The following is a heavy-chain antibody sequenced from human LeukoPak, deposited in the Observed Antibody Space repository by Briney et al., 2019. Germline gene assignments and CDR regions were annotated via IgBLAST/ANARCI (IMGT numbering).Heavy chain of an antibody. Sequence: GGSLRLSCAASRFTSSIYKMHWVRQAPGKGLEWGSYISSSGSTIYYGDSVKGRFTISRDNARGSLYLQMNSLRAEDTAVYYCAREDDSSGYNFDYWGQGTLVTVSS. V-gene: IGHV3-48*03. CDR2: ISSSGSTI. D-gene: IGHD3-22*01. J-gene: IGHJ4*01. CDR3: AREDDSSGYNFDY. CDR1: RFTSSIYK.